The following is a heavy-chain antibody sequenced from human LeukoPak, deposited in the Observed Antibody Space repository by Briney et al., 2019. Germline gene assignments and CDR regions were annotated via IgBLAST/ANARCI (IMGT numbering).Heavy chain of an antibody. CDR3: AKVVCSAGSCYSFDY. J-gene: IGHJ4*02. V-gene: IGHV3-23*01. CDR2: ISGSGGTT. D-gene: IGHD2-15*01. Sequence: GGSLRLSCAASGFTFRSYAMSWVRQSPGKGLEWVSAISGSGGTTYHADSVKGRFTISRDNSKNTLYLQMNSLRAEDTAVYYCAKVVCSAGSCYSFDYWGQGTPVTVSS. CDR1: GFTFRSYA.